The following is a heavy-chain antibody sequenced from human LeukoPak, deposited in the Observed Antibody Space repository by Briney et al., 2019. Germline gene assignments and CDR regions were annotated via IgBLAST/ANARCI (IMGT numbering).Heavy chain of an antibody. J-gene: IGHJ6*03. Sequence: GGSLRLSCAASGFTFSSYEMNWVRQAPGKGLEWVSYISSSGSTIYYADSVKGRFTISRDNAKNSLYLQMNSLRAEDTALYYCARAARQYCSSTSCYVIDYYYYYMDVWGKGTTVTVSS. CDR1: GFTFSSYE. D-gene: IGHD2-2*01. CDR3: ARAARQYCSSTSCYVIDYYYYYMDV. CDR2: ISSSGSTI. V-gene: IGHV3-48*03.